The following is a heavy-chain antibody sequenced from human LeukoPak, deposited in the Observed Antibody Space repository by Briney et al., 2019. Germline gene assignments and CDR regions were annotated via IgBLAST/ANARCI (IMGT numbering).Heavy chain of an antibody. V-gene: IGHV3-23*01. J-gene: IGHJ4*02. CDR1: GFTFSNYA. CDR2: ISGSGDST. CDR3: AKPKAASSGTGLYFDY. D-gene: IGHD6-13*01. Sequence: GGSLRLSCAASGFTFSNYAMSWVRHGPGNGLEWVEAISGSGDSTYYADSVKGRLTVSRDNSKNTLYLQMSGLRAEDTASSYCAKPKAASSGTGLYFDYWGQGTLVTVSS.